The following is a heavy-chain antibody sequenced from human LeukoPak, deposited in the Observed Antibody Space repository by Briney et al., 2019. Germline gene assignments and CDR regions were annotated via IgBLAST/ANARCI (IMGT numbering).Heavy chain of an antibody. V-gene: IGHV3-23*01. CDR3: AKRDYYGSGSSYYFYF. CDR1: GFPFSNYG. CDR2: ISGSGGTT. Sequence: GSLRLSCAASGFPFSNYGMNWVRQAPGKGLEWGSAISGSGGTTYYADSVKGRFTISRDNSKNTLYLQMNSLRAEDTAVYYCAKRDYYGSGSSYYFYFWGQGTLVTVSS. J-gene: IGHJ4*02. D-gene: IGHD3-10*01.